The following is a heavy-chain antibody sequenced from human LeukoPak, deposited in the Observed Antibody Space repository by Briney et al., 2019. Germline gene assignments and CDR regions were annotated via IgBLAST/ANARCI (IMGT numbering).Heavy chain of an antibody. CDR2: IIPIFGTA. J-gene: IGHJ5*02. Sequence: SVKVSCKASGGTFSSYAIGWVRQAPGQGLEWMGGIIPIFGTADYAQKFQGRVTITADESTSTAYMELNSLRSDDTAVYYCARGSITMIAQFDPWGQGTLVTVSS. CDR3: ARGSITMIAQFDP. V-gene: IGHV1-69*13. CDR1: GGTFSSYA. D-gene: IGHD3-22*01.